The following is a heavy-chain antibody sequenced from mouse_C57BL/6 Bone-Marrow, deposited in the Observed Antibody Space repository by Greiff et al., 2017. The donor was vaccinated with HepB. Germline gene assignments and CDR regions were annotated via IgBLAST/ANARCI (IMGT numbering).Heavy chain of an antibody. CDR1: GFTFSDYG. V-gene: IGHV5-17*01. D-gene: IGHD1-1*01. CDR2: ISSGSSTI. Sequence: EVHLVESGGGLVKPGGSLKLSCAASGFTFSDYGMHWVRQAPEKGLEWVAYISSGSSTIYYADTVKGRFTISRDNAKNTLFLQMTSLRSEDTAIYYCARTNYYGSSYGAMDYWGQGTSVTVSS. J-gene: IGHJ4*01. CDR3: ARTNYYGSSYGAMDY.